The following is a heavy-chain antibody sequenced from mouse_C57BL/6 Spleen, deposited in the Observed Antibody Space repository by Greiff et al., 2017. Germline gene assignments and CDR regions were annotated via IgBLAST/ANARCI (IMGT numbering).Heavy chain of an antibody. Sequence: DVKLVESGGGLVKPGGSLKLSCAASGFTFSDYGMHWVRQAPEKGLEWVAYISSGSSTIYYADTVKGRFTISRDNAKNTLFLQMTSLRSEDTAMYYCARDYDGYLGYFDVWGTGTTVTVSS. CDR2: ISSGSSTI. CDR3: ARDYDGYLGYFDV. V-gene: IGHV5-17*01. D-gene: IGHD2-3*01. J-gene: IGHJ1*03. CDR1: GFTFSDYG.